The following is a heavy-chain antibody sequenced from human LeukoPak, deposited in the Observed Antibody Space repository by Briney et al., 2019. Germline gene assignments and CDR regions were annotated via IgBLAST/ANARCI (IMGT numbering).Heavy chain of an antibody. J-gene: IGHJ4*02. D-gene: IGHD3-16*01. CDR1: GYTLTNYY. CDR3: TTRGGDTLMRTEAFDH. V-gene: IGHV1-2*02. Sequence: GASVKVSCKASGYTLTNYYLHWVRQAPGQGLEWMGWMNPDSGGTNYAQKFKGRVTMTRDTSINTAYMDLRRLTSDDTAIYYCTTRGGDTLMRTEAFDHWGQGTLVTVSS. CDR2: MNPDSGGT.